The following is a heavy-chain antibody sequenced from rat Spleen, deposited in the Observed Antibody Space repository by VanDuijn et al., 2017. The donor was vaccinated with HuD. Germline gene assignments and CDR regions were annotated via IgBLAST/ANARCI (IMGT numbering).Heavy chain of an antibody. Sequence: EVQLQESGPGLVKPSQSLSLTCSVTAYSINSNYWGWVRKFPGNKVEWMGYITYSGGTRYNPSLKSRISITRDTSKNQFFLQLTSVTTEDTATYYCARGPVDYWGRGVMVTVSS. CDR1: AYSINSNY. CDR2: ITYSGGT. J-gene: IGHJ2*01. CDR3: ARGPVDY. V-gene: IGHV3-1*01.